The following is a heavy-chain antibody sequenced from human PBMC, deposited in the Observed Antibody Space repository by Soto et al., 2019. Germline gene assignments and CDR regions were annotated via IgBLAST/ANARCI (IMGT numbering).Heavy chain of an antibody. D-gene: IGHD3-10*01. J-gene: IGHJ5*02. V-gene: IGHV4-31*03. Sequence: SETLSLTCTVSGGSISSGGYYWSWIRQHPGKGLEWIGYIYYSGSTYYNPSLKSRVTISVDTSKNQFSLKLSSVTAADTAVYYCARWFGELPPPYNWFDPWGQGTLVTVSS. CDR2: IYYSGST. CDR3: ARWFGELPPPYNWFDP. CDR1: GGSISSGGYY.